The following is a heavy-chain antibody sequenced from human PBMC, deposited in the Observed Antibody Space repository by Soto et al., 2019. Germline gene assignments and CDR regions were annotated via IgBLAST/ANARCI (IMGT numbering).Heavy chain of an antibody. J-gene: IGHJ4*02. V-gene: IGHV3-21*01. CDR2: ISSGGSDV. Sequence: EVQLVESGGGLVKPGGSLRLSCAASGFTFSSYTIHWVRQAPWKGLEWVSSISSGGSDVYYADSVKGRFTISRDNAKNSLYLQMNSLRAEDTAVYYCAIGRDNPTDYWGQGTLVTVSS. CDR1: GFTFSSYT. D-gene: IGHD1-1*01. CDR3: AIGRDNPTDY.